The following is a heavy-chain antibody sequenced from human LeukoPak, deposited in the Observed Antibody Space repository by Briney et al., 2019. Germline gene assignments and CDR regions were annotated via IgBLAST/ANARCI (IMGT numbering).Heavy chain of an antibody. CDR3: ASQANFYDSSGYFRP. CDR1: GDSINSGGYY. D-gene: IGHD3-22*01. CDR2: IYYSGST. J-gene: IGHJ1*01. V-gene: IGHV4-31*03. Sequence: SHTLSLTCTVSGDSINSGGYYWTWIRQHPGKGLEWIGYIYYSGSTYYNPSLRSRVTLSLGTSKNQFSLKLNSVTAADTAVYYCASQANFYDSSGYFRPWGQGTLVTVSS.